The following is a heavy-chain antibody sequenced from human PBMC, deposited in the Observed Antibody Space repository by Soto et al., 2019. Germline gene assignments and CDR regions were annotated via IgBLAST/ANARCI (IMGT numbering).Heavy chain of an antibody. D-gene: IGHD6-13*01. CDR1: GGSVSSSSYY. J-gene: IGHJ5*02. CDR3: ARQDSSSWFNWFDP. V-gene: IGHV4-39*01. CDR2: IYYSGST. Sequence: SETLSLTCTVSGGSVSSSSYYWGWIRQPPGKGLEWIGSIYYSGSTYYNPSLKSRVTISVDTSKNQFSLKLSSVTAADTAVYYCARQDSSSWFNWFDPWGQGTLVTVS.